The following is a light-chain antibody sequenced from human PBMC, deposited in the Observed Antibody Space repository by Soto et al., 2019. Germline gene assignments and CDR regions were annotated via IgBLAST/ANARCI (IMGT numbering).Light chain of an antibody. J-gene: IGKJ4*02. V-gene: IGKV4-1*01. Sequence: DLVMPQSPDSLAVSLGERATINCKSSQSVLYSTNNKNYLAWYQQKPGQPPKLPICWASTRASGVPDSFSGSGSGTAFTLTISSLQSEDVSVYYCQQDAGTPGLSFGGGTKVEIK. CDR1: QSVLYSTNNKNY. CDR3: QQDAGTPGLS. CDR2: WAS.